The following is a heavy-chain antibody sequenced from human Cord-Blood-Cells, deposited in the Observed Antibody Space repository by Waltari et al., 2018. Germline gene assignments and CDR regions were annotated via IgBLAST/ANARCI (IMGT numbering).Heavy chain of an antibody. V-gene: IGHV4-34*01. CDR3: ARGRGWDI. Sequence: QVQLQQWGAGLLKPSETLSLTCAVYGGSFSGYYGSWIRPPPGKGLEWIGEINHSGSTNCTPYLKSRVTISVDTSKNQFSLKLSSVTAADTAVYYCARGRGWDIWGQGTMVTVSS. CDR2: INHSGST. J-gene: IGHJ3*02. D-gene: IGHD2-15*01. CDR1: GGSFSGYY.